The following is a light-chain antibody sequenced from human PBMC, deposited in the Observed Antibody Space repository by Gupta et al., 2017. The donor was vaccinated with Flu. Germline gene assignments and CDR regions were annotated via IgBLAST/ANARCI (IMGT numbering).Light chain of an antibody. Sequence: QSALPQPASVSGSPGQSITISCTGTSSDVGAYGLVSWYQPSPGKVPQLIIYGVDKRPSGISDRFSGSKSGNTASLTISGLQAEDEADYYCSSYTVIGARLVFGGGTKVTVL. CDR1: SSDVGAYGL. V-gene: IGLV2-23*02. J-gene: IGLJ2*01. CDR3: SSYTVIGARLV. CDR2: GVD.